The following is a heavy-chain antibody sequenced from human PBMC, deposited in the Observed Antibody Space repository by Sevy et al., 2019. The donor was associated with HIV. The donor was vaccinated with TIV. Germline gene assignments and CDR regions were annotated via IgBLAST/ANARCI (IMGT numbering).Heavy chain of an antibody. CDR1: GFTFSNAW. J-gene: IGHJ4*02. CDR2: IKTKNEGGTI. Sequence: GGSLRLSCAASGFTFSNAWMSWVRQAPGKGLEWVGRIKTKNEGGTIDYAAPVKGRFTISRDDSKNTLSLQMNSLKTEDTAVYYCTTDPITLFGVVISQAGPDYWGQGTLVTVS. D-gene: IGHD3-3*01. V-gene: IGHV3-15*01. CDR3: TTDPITLFGVVISQAGPDY.